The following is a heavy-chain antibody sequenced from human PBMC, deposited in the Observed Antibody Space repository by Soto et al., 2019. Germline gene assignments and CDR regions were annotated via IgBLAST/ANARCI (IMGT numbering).Heavy chain of an antibody. CDR1: GFTFSSYA. V-gene: IGHV3-23*01. D-gene: IGHD1-1*01. CDR2: ISGSGGST. J-gene: IGHJ6*02. Sequence: GGSLRLSCAASGFTFSSYAMSWVRQAPGKGLEWVSAISGSGGSTYYADSVKGRFTISRDNSKNTLYLQMNSLRAEDAALYYCAKGEELERLPDYYYGIDVWGQGTMVTVSS. CDR3: AKGEELERLPDYYYGIDV.